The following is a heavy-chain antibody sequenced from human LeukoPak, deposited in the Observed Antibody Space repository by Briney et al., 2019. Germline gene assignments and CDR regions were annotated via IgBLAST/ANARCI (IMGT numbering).Heavy chain of an antibody. CDR1: GGSFSGYY. CDR3: ARGTQWLGYFDY. CDR2: ISQSGST. Sequence: SETLSLTCAVYGGSFSGYYWSWIRQPPGKGLEWIGEISQSGSTNYNPSLKSRVTISVDTSKNQFSLKLSSVTAADTAVYYCARGTQWLGYFDYWGQGTLVTVSS. D-gene: IGHD6-19*01. V-gene: IGHV4-34*09. J-gene: IGHJ4*02.